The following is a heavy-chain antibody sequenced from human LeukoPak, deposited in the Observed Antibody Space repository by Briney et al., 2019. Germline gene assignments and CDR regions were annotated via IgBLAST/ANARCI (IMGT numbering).Heavy chain of an antibody. CDR3: AKDLGYDFWSGYLDY. Sequence: GGSLRLSCAASGFTFSSYAMSWVRQAPGKGLEWVSAISGSGGSTYYADSVKGRFTISRDNSKNTLYLQMNSLRAEDTAVYYCAKDLGYDFWSGYLDYWGQGTLVTVSS. D-gene: IGHD3-3*01. CDR1: GFTFSSYA. J-gene: IGHJ4*02. V-gene: IGHV3-23*01. CDR2: ISGSGGST.